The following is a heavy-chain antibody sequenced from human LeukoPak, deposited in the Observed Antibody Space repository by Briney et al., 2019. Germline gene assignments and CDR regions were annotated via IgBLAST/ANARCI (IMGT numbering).Heavy chain of an antibody. Sequence: HPGGSLRLSCAASGFTFSGYSMNWVRQAPGKGLEWVSYISSLSGTINYADSVKGRFIISRDNAKNSMFLQMNSLRAEDTAVYYCVRDQGGAVSYWGQGTLVTVSS. CDR3: VRDQGGAVSY. CDR2: ISSLSGTI. J-gene: IGHJ4*02. D-gene: IGHD3-16*01. CDR1: GFTFSGYS. V-gene: IGHV3-48*01.